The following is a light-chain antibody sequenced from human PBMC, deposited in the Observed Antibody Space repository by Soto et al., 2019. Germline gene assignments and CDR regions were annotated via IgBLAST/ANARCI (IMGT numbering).Light chain of an antibody. CDR3: QHRNNRPFS. Sequence: DIQMTQSPSTLSASVGDRVTITCRASQSISSWLAWYQQKPGKAPKLLIYKASSLESGVPSRFSGSGSGTEFTLTISSLQPDDFAVYYCQHRNNRPFSFGPGTKVDIK. CDR2: KAS. V-gene: IGKV1-5*03. J-gene: IGKJ3*01. CDR1: QSISSW.